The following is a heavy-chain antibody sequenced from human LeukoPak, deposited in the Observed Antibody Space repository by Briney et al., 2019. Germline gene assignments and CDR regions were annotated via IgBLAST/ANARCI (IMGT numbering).Heavy chain of an antibody. Sequence: PGGSLRLSCAASGFTFSDYYMSWIRQAPGKGLEWVSYVSSSGSSLYYADSVKGRFTISRDNAKNSLYLQMNSLGAEDTAVYYCARERGSSGWYSNFDSWGQGTLVTVSS. D-gene: IGHD6-19*01. CDR2: VSSSGSSL. CDR1: GFTFSDYY. CDR3: ARERGSSGWYSNFDS. V-gene: IGHV3-11*01. J-gene: IGHJ4*02.